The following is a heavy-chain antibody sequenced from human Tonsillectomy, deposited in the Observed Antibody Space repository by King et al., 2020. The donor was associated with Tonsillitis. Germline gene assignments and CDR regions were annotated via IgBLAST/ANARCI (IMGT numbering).Heavy chain of an antibody. Sequence: HVQLVESGGGVVQPGGSLRLSCAASGFTFSSYGMHWVRQAPGKGLERVAFIRYDGSNKYYADSVKGRFTISRDNSKNTVNLQMNSLRAEETAVYYCAKPIKYCSGGSCSFDYWGQGTLVTVSS. CDR1: GFTFSSYG. D-gene: IGHD2-15*01. CDR2: IRYDGSNK. V-gene: IGHV3-30*02. CDR3: AKPIKYCSGGSCSFDY. J-gene: IGHJ4*02.